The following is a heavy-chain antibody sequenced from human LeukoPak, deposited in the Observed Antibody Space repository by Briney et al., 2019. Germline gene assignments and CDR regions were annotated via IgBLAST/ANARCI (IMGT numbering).Heavy chain of an antibody. CDR3: ARRVAGSYHDAFDI. Sequence: GESLKISCTDSGYSFTSYWIGWVRQMPGKGLEWMGIIHPGDSDTRYSPSFQGQVTISADKSISTAYLQWSSLRASDTAMYYCARRVAGSYHDAFDIWGQGTMVTVSS. V-gene: IGHV5-51*01. D-gene: IGHD1-26*01. J-gene: IGHJ3*02. CDR2: IHPGDSDT. CDR1: GYSFTSYW.